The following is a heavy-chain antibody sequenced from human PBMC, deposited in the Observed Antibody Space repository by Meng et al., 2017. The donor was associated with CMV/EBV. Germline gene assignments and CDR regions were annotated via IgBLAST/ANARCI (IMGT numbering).Heavy chain of an antibody. V-gene: IGHV3-74*01. D-gene: IGHD3-3*01. CDR1: GFTFSSYW. Sequence: LTCAASGFTFSSYWMHWVRQAPGKGLVWVSRINSDGSSTSYADSVKGRFTISRDNAKNTLYLQMNSLRAEDTAVYYCARDLPYDFWSGYYRYYYYGMDVWGQGTTVTVSS. J-gene: IGHJ6*02. CDR3: ARDLPYDFWSGYYRYYYYGMDV. CDR2: INSDGSST.